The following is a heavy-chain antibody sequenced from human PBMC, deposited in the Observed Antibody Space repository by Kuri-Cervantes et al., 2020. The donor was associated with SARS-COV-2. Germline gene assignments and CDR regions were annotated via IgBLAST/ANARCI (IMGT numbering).Heavy chain of an antibody. D-gene: IGHD3-22*01. V-gene: IGHV1-8*01. CDR2: MNPNSGNT. CDR1: GYTFTSYD. J-gene: IGHJ4*01. Sequence: ASVKVSCKASGYTFTSYDINWVRQATGQGLEWMGWMNPNSGNTGYAQKFQGRVTITADESTSTAYMELSSLRSEDTAVYYCARDVYHYDSSGYPNGEYWGHGTLVTVSS. CDR3: ARDVYHYDSSGYPNGEY.